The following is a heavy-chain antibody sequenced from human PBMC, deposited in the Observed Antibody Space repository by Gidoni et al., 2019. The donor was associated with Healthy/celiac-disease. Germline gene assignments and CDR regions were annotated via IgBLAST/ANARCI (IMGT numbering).Heavy chain of an antibody. CDR2: IIPLFGTA. CDR1: GGTFSSYA. V-gene: IGHV1-69*01. J-gene: IGHJ5*02. Sequence: QVQLVQSGAEVKKPGSSVKVSCKASGGTFSSYAISWVRQAPGQGLEWMGGIIPLFGTANYAQKFQGRVTITADESTSTAYMELSSLRSEDTAVYYCARGKWRYYGSGSYYISNWFDPWGQGTLVTVSS. CDR3: ARGKWRYYGSGSYYISNWFDP. D-gene: IGHD3-10*01.